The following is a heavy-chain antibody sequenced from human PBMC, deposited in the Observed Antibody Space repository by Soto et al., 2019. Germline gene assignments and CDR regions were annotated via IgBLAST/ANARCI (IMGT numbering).Heavy chain of an antibody. CDR3: ASPEYCSGGSCRRVQKLDY. V-gene: IGHV1-69*02. Sequence: SVKVSCKASGGTFSSYTISWVRQAPGQGLEWMGRIIPILGIANYAQKFQGRVTITADKSTSTAYMELSSLRSEDTAVYYCASPEYCSGGSCRRVQKLDYWGQGTLVTVSS. CDR2: IIPILGIA. J-gene: IGHJ4*02. D-gene: IGHD2-15*01. CDR1: GGTFSSYT.